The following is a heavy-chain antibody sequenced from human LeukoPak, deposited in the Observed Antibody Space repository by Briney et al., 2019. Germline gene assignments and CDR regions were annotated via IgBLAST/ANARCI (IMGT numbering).Heavy chain of an antibody. J-gene: IGHJ4*02. Sequence: GASVKVSCKASGYTFTSYDINWVRQATGQGLEWMGWMNPNSGNTGYAQKFQGRVTMTRNTSISTAYMELRSLRSDDTAVYYCARGRMRWLQFDYWGQGTLVTVSS. V-gene: IGHV1-8*01. CDR2: MNPNSGNT. D-gene: IGHD5-24*01. CDR3: ARGRMRWLQFDY. CDR1: GYTFTSYD.